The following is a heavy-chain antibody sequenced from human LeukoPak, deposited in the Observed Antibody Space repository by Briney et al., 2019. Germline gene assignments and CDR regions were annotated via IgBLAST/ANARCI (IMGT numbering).Heavy chain of an antibody. CDR2: IYPGDSDT. J-gene: IGHJ6*03. Sequence: GESLKISCKGSGYSFTNYWIGWVRQMPGKGLEWMGIIYPGDSDTRYSPSFQGQVTISADKSISTAYLQWSSLKASDTAMYYCARHKHYYYYYMDVWGKGTTVTVSS. V-gene: IGHV5-51*01. CDR1: GYSFTNYW. CDR3: ARHKHYYYYYMDV.